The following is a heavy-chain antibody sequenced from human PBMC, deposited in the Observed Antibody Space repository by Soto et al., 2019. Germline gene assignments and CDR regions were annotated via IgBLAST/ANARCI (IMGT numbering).Heavy chain of an antibody. CDR2: ISGSGGST. CDR3: AKAPRRYCSSTSCYSVVDP. D-gene: IGHD2-2*01. V-gene: IGHV3-23*01. CDR1: GFTFSSYA. J-gene: IGHJ5*02. Sequence: GGSLRLSCAASGFTFSSYAMSWVRQAPGKGLDWVSAISGSGGSTYYADSVKGRFTISRDNSKNTLYLQMNSLRAEDTAVYYCAKAPRRYCSSTSCYSVVDPWGQGTLVTVSS.